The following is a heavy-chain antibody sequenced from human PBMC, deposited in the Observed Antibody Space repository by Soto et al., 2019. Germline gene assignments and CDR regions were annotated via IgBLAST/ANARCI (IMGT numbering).Heavy chain of an antibody. CDR1: GFTFSSYS. CDR3: AKALRYFDWPPFDY. Sequence: GGSLRLSCAASGFTFSSYSMNWVRQAQGKGLEWVSYISSSSSTIYYADSVKGRFTISRDNSKNTLYLQMNSLRAEDTAVYYCAKALRYFDWPPFDYWGQGTLVTVSS. V-gene: IGHV3-48*01. D-gene: IGHD3-9*01. CDR2: ISSSSSTI. J-gene: IGHJ4*02.